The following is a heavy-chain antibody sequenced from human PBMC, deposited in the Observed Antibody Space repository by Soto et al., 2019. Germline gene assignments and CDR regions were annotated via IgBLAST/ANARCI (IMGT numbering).Heavy chain of an antibody. Sequence: SETLSLTCTVSGGSISSYYWSWIRQPPGKGLEWIGYIYYSGSTNYNPSLKSRVTISVDTSKNQFSLKLGSVTAADTAVYYCARQPEPSGYEPFFDYWGQGTLVTVSS. CDR3: ARQPEPSGYEPFFDY. D-gene: IGHD5-12*01. CDR2: IYYSGST. J-gene: IGHJ4*02. V-gene: IGHV4-59*08. CDR1: GGSISSYY.